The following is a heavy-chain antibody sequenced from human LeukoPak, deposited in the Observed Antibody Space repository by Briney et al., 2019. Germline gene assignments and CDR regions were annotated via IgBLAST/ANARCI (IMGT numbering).Heavy chain of an antibody. CDR3: AKDRGELMYYFDY. CDR2: ISGSGGST. CDR1: GFTFSSYA. J-gene: IGHJ4*02. V-gene: IGHV3-23*01. Sequence: PGGSLRLSCAASGFTFSSYAMSWVRQAPGKGLEWVSAISGSGGSTYYADSVKGRFTISRDNSKNTLYLQMNSLSAEDTAVYYCAKDRGELMYYFDYWGQGTLVTVSS. D-gene: IGHD1-7*01.